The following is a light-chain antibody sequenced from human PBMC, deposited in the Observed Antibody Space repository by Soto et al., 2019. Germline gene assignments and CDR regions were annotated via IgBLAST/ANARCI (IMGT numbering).Light chain of an antibody. J-gene: IGKJ1*01. Sequence: EIVLTQSPGTLSLSPGEGATLSCRASQSVSSKYLAWYQQTPGQAPMLLNHGASSRATGIPDRFSGSGSGTDFTLTISRLAHEDFAVYFCHHYGNGLSTFGQGTRVEIK. CDR1: QSVSSKY. CDR2: GAS. V-gene: IGKV3-20*01. CDR3: HHYGNGLST.